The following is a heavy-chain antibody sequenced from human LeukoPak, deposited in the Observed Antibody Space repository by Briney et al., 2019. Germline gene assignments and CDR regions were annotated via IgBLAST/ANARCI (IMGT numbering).Heavy chain of an antibody. D-gene: IGHD5-18*01. CDR1: GFTFSDYA. Sequence: GGSLRLSCVASGFTFSDYAMNWVRQAPGKGLEWVSTFKTKYHQVYYAESVKGRFTISRDNSKNTLYLQMNSLRAEDTAVYYCAKGLYSYGYPPFDYWGQGTLVTVSS. V-gene: IGHV3-23*05. J-gene: IGHJ4*02. CDR2: FKTKYHQV. CDR3: AKGLYSYGYPPFDY.